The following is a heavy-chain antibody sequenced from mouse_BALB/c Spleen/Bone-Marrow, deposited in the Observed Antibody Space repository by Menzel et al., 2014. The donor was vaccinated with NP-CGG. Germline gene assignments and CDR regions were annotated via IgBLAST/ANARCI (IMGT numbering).Heavy chain of an antibody. CDR3: SRGRRDALDY. Sequence: VQLQQSGAELVKPRASVKLSCKASGYTFXSYYMYWVKQRPGQGLEWFGEINPSNGGTNFNEKFKNKATLTVDKSSSTAYMQLSSLTSEDSAVYYCSRGRRDALDYWGQGTSVTVSS. V-gene: IGHV1S81*02. J-gene: IGHJ4*01. CDR1: GYTFXSYY. CDR2: INPSNGGT.